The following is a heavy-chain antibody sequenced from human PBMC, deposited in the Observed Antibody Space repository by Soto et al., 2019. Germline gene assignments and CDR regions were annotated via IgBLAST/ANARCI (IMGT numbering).Heavy chain of an antibody. J-gene: IGHJ6*02. D-gene: IGHD5-18*01. CDR3: ARDSPRGYSYGYYYYGMDV. Sequence: PSETLSLSCSVCVGSISGYYWSWIRQPSGNGLEWIGRIYTSGSTNSNPSLKSRFTMSVDTSKNQFSLKLSSVTAADTAVYYCARDSPRGYSYGYYYYGMDVWGQGTTVTVSS. CDR2: IYTSGST. CDR1: VGSISGYY. V-gene: IGHV4-4*07.